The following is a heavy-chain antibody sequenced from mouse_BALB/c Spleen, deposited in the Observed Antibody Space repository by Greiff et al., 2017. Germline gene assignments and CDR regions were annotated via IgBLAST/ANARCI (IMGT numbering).Heavy chain of an antibody. CDR2: INPYKDGT. CDR3: ASSGYRSSYWYFDG. D-gene: IGHD2-14*01. J-gene: IGHJ1*01. Sequence: VQLQQSGPELVKPGASVKMSCKASGYTFTSYVMHWVKQKPGQGLEWIGYINPYKDGTKYNEKFKGKATLTSDKSSSTAYMELSSLTSEDSAVYYCASSGYRSSYWYFDGWGAGTTVTVSS. V-gene: IGHV1-14*01. CDR1: GYTFTSYV.